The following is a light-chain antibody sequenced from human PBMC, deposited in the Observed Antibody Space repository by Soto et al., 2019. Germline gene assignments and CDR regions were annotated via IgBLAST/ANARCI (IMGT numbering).Light chain of an antibody. CDR2: EVS. Sequence: QSVLTQPASVSGSPGQPITISCTGTSSDVGGYNYVSWYQQHPGKAPKLMIYEVSNRPSGVSNRFSGSKSGNTASLTISGLQAEDGADYYCSSYTSSSTLVFGTGTKVTVL. CDR1: SSDVGGYNY. CDR3: SSYTSSSTLV. V-gene: IGLV2-14*01. J-gene: IGLJ1*01.